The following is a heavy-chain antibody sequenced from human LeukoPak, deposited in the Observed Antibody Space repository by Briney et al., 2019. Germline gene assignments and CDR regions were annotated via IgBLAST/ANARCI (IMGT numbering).Heavy chain of an antibody. V-gene: IGHV3-74*01. J-gene: IGHJ5*02. CDR1: GLTISSHW. CDR3: ARGRGPYGWFDP. CDR2: INSDGSST. Sequence: GGSLRLSCAASGLTISSHWMHWVRQVPGKGLVWVSRINSDGSSTNYADPVKGRLTISRDNAKNTLYLQMNSLRAEDTAVYYCARGRGPYGWFDPWGQGTLVTVSS. D-gene: IGHD3-10*01.